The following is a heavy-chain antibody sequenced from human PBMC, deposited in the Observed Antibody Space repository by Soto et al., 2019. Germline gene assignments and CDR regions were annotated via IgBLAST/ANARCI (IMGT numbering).Heavy chain of an antibody. CDR1: DDSINSDKYY. D-gene: IGHD3-9*01. CDR2: IYYRGNA. CDR3: ARLEGLATISYYFDC. J-gene: IGHJ4*02. V-gene: IGHV4-39*01. Sequence: TSETLSLTCSVSDDSINSDKYYWGWIRQPPGKGLEWIGSIYYRGNAYYNPSLQTRVTISLDKSKSQFSLKLNSVTAADSAVYFCARLEGLATISYYFDCWGPGALVTVSS.